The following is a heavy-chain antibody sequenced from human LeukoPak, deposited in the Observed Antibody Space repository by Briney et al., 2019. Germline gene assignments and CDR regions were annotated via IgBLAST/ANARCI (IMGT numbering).Heavy chain of an antibody. Sequence: SETLSLTCTVSGGSISSGGYYWSWIRQHPGKGLEWIGYIYYSGSTYYNPSLKSRVTISVDTSKNQFSLKLSSVTAADTAVYYCARGGYSYGYAVQHWGQGTLVTVS. CDR2: IYYSGST. V-gene: IGHV4-31*03. CDR3: ARGGYSYGYAVQH. D-gene: IGHD5-18*01. J-gene: IGHJ1*01. CDR1: GGSISSGGYY.